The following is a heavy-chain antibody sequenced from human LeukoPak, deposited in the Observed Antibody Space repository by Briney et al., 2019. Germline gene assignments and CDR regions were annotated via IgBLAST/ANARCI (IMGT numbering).Heavy chain of an antibody. CDR1: GFTFSSYA. V-gene: IGHV3-23*01. CDR2: INSAGST. J-gene: IGHJ2*01. Sequence: GGSLRLSCAASGFTFSSYALSWVRQAPGKGLEWVSAINSAGSTYYGDSVRGRFTISRDNSKNVLYLQMNSLRAEDTALYYCAKDRTVGASYWYFDLWGRGTLVTVSS. D-gene: IGHD1-26*01. CDR3: AKDRTVGASYWYFDL.